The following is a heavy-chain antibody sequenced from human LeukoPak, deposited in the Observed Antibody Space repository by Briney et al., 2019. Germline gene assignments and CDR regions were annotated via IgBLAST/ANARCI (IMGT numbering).Heavy chain of an antibody. CDR3: ARAIPYYYDSSGYSVAPAPYGMDV. CDR1: GGSFSGYY. J-gene: IGHJ6*02. V-gene: IGHV4-34*01. D-gene: IGHD3-22*01. CDR2: INHSGST. Sequence: PSETLSLTCAVYGGSFSGYYWSWIRQPPGKGLEWIGEINHSGSTNYNPSLKSRVTISVDTSKNQFSLKLSSVTAADTAVYYCARAIPYYYDSSGYSVAPAPYGMDVWGQGTTVTVSS.